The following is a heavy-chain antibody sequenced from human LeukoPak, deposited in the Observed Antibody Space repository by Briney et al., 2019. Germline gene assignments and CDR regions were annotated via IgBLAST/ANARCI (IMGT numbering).Heavy chain of an antibody. Sequence: QPGGSLRLSCAASGFTFSSYGMHWVRQAPGKGLEWVAFIRYDGSNKYYADSVKGRFTISRDNSKNTLYLQMNRLRADDTAVYYCAKDHQLCPPSNYWGQGTLVTVSS. V-gene: IGHV3-30*02. CDR1: GFTFSSYG. D-gene: IGHD2-2*01. CDR3: AKDHQLCPPSNY. J-gene: IGHJ4*02. CDR2: IRYDGSNK.